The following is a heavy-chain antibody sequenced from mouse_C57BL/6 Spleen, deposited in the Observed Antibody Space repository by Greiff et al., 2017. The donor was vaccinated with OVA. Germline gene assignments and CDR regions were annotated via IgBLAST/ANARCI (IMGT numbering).Heavy chain of an antibody. J-gene: IGHJ1*03. D-gene: IGHD2-4*01. Sequence: EVKLVESGGGLVQPGGSLKLSCAASGFTFSDYYMYWVRQTPEKRLEWVAYISNGGGSTYYPDTVKGRFTISRDNAKNTLYLQMSRLKSEDTAMYDCARHAYDYDGGWYFDVWGTGTTVTVSS. V-gene: IGHV5-12*01. CDR3: ARHAYDYDGGWYFDV. CDR1: GFTFSDYY. CDR2: ISNGGGST.